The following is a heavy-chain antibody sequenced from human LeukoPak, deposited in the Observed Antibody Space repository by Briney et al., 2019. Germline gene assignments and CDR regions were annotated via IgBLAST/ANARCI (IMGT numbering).Heavy chain of an antibody. Sequence: PSETLSLTCAVYGASFTGYYWSWIRQSPGKGLEWIGEMNQRGSMNYNPSLKSRVTISVDRSKNQFSLKLSSVTAADTAVYYCARKLELRYWGQGTLVTVSS. CDR2: MNQRGSM. J-gene: IGHJ4*02. CDR3: ARKLELRY. D-gene: IGHD1-7*01. V-gene: IGHV4-34*01. CDR1: GASFTGYY.